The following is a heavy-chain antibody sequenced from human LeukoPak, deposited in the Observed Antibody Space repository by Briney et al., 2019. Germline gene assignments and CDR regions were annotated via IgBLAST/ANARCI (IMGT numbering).Heavy chain of an antibody. D-gene: IGHD1-20*01. CDR3: AIHQTNWRSFIDY. V-gene: IGHV3-23*01. Sequence: PGGSLRLSCAASGFTFSSCAMSWVPRAPGKGLEWVSGVSGSGNPRYYADSVKGRFTISRDNSKNTLYLQMNSLRAEDTAVYYCAIHQTNWRSFIDYWGQGTLVTVSS. CDR2: VSGSGNPR. CDR1: GFTFSSCA. J-gene: IGHJ4*02.